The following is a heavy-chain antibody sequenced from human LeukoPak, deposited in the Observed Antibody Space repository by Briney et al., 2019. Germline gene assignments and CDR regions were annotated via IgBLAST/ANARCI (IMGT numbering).Heavy chain of an antibody. CDR3: ARESGATITIFSFDP. Sequence: KPSETLSLTCAVYGGSFTHYYWSWIRQVPGKGLEWIGEIHHRAGTNYNPSLKSRVTISADTSKNQFSLKLSSVTAADTAVYYCARESGATITIFSFDPWGQGTLVTVSS. V-gene: IGHV4-34*01. CDR1: GGSFTHYY. J-gene: IGHJ5*02. CDR2: IHHRAGT. D-gene: IGHD3-3*01.